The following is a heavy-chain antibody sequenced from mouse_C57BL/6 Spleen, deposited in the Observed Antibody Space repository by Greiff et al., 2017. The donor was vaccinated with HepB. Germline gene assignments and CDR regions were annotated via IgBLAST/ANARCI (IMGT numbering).Heavy chain of an antibody. J-gene: IGHJ4*01. CDR2: ISYDGSN. CDR3: ARDPHYDGGYAMDY. V-gene: IGHV3-6*01. D-gene: IGHD1-2*01. Sequence: VQLKQSGPGLVKPSPSLSLTCSVTGYSITSGYYWNWIRQFPGNKLEWMGYISYDGSNNYNPSLKNRIPITRDTSKNQFFLKLNSVTTEDTATYYCARDPHYDGGYAMDYWGQGTSVTVSS. CDR1: GYSITSGYY.